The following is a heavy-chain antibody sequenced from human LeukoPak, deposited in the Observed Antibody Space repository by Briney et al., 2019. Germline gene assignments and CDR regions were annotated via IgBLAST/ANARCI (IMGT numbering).Heavy chain of an antibody. CDR2: IYYSGST. CDR3: ARDRLLGESLSWFDP. Sequence: ASETLSLTCTVSGGSISSYYWSWIRQPPGKGLEWIGYIYYSGSTNYNPSLKSRVTISVDTSKNQFSLKLSSVTAADTAVYYCARDRLLGESLSWFDPWGQGTLVTVSS. V-gene: IGHV4-59*01. D-gene: IGHD3-16*01. J-gene: IGHJ5*02. CDR1: GGSISSYY.